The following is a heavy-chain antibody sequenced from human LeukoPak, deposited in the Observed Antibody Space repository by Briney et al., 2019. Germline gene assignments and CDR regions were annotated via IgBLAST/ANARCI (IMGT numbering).Heavy chain of an antibody. CDR2: IKEDGREK. CDR1: GFTYTAHW. D-gene: IGHD3-22*01. J-gene: IGHJ4*02. Sequence: GGSLTLTCVGSGFTYTAHWMTWVRQAPGKGMEWVANIKEDGREKYYVDSVKGRFAISRDNAKNSLYLQMNSLRVEDTAVYYCTSGLFDYWGQGTLVTVSS. CDR3: TSGLFDY. V-gene: IGHV3-7*03.